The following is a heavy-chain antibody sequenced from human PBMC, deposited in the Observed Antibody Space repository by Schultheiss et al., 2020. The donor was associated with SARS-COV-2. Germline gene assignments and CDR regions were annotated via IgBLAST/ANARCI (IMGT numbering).Heavy chain of an antibody. D-gene: IGHD2-21*02. Sequence: GGSLRLSCAASGFTFDDYAMHWVRQAPGKGLEWVSGISWNSGSIGYADSVKGRFTISRDNAKNSLYLQMNSLRAEDTAVYYCAKDGDGDYVDYWGQGTLVTVSS. CDR3: AKDGDGDYVDY. CDR1: GFTFDDYA. CDR2: ISWNSGSI. V-gene: IGHV3-9*01. J-gene: IGHJ4*02.